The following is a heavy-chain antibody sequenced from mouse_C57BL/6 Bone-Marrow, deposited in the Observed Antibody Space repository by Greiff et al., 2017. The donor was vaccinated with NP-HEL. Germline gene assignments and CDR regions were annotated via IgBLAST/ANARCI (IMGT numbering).Heavy chain of an antibody. CDR2: IRNKANGYTT. CDR3: ARYKADYDDWYFDV. Sequence: EVMLVESGGGLVQPGGSLSLSCAASGFTFTDYYMSWVRQPPGKALEWLGFIRNKANGYTTEYSASVKGRFTISRDNSQSILYLQMNALRAEDSATYYCARYKADYDDWYFDVWGTGTTVTVSS. D-gene: IGHD2-4*01. CDR1: GFTFTDYY. J-gene: IGHJ1*03. V-gene: IGHV7-3*01.